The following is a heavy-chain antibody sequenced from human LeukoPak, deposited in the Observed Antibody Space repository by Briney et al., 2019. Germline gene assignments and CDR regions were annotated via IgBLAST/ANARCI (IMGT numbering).Heavy chain of an antibody. D-gene: IGHD1-20*01. CDR3: ARLNNWRAYFDY. CDR2: INSDGSST. Sequence: GGSLRLSCAASGFTFSSYWMHWVRQAPGKGLVWVSRINSDGSSTSYADSVKGRFTISRDNAKDSLYLQMDSLTAEDTAVYYCARLNNWRAYFDYWGQGTLVTV. CDR1: GFTFSSYW. V-gene: IGHV3-74*01. J-gene: IGHJ4*02.